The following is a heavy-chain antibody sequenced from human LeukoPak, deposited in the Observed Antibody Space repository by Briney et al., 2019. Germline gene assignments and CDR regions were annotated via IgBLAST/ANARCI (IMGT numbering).Heavy chain of an antibody. D-gene: IGHD3-10*01. CDR1: GGSISSSSYY. CDR3: ARVLRPYGSGSYAGDVY. Sequence: SSETLSLTCTVSGGSISSSSYYWGWIRQPPGKGLEWIGSIYYSGSTYYDPSLKSRVTISVDTSKNQFSLKLSSVTAADTAVYYCARVLRPYGSGSYAGDVYWGQGTLVTVSS. V-gene: IGHV4-39*07. J-gene: IGHJ4*02. CDR2: IYYSGST.